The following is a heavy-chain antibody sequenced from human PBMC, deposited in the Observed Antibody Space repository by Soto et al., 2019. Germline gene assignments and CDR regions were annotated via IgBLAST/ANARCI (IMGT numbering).Heavy chain of an antibody. CDR1: GFTFSDYY. CDR3: ARDVDADFRTDFDY. V-gene: IGHV3-11*01. Sequence: GGSLRLSCVASGFTFSDYYIHWIRRAPGKGLEWISYISGNGEIIQYAASARGRFTISRDNAENSVYWEMDSLRAEDTALYYCARDVDADFRTDFDYWGRGTLVTVSS. J-gene: IGHJ4*02. D-gene: IGHD4-17*01. CDR2: ISGNGEII.